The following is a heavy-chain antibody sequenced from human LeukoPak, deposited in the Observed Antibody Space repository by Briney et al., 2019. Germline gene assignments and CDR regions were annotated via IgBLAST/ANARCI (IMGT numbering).Heavy chain of an antibody. D-gene: IGHD6-6*01. CDR1: GITFRSSS. CDR3: AVDLSSSSPPYYYYMDV. J-gene: IGHJ6*03. Sequence: GGSLRLSCVASGITFRSSSMHWVRQAPGKGLEWVSAISGSGGSTYYADSVKGRFTISRDNSKDTLYLQMNSLRAEDTAVYYCAVDLSSSSPPYYYYMDVWGKGTTVTVSS. CDR2: ISGSGGST. V-gene: IGHV3-23*01.